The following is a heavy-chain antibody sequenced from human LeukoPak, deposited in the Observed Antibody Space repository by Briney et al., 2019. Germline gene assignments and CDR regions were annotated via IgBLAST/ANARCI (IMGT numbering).Heavy chain of an antibody. CDR2: IYYSGST. D-gene: IGHD2-15*01. CDR3: ARSLCSGGSCPWFDP. CDR1: GGSISSYY. V-gene: IGHV4-59*01. Sequence: SETLSLTCTVSGGSISSYYWSWIRQPPGKGLEWIAYIYYSGSTNYNPSLKSRVTISVDTSKNQFSLKLSSVTAADTAVYYCARSLCSGGSCPWFDPWGQGTLVTVSS. J-gene: IGHJ5*02.